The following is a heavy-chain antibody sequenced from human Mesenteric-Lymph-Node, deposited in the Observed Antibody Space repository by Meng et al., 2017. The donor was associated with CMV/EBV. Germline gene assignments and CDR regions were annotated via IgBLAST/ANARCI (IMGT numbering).Heavy chain of an antibody. CDR2: IYPGDSDT. J-gene: IGHJ5*01. CDR1: GYDFPTYW. Sequence: GESLKISCQSSGYDFPTYWIAWVRQMPGKGLESMGIIYPGDSDTTYSPSFEGQITNSVDESVSTAYLQWNSLKASDTAMYYCVRRTGNSNFDFWVHGTLVTVSS. V-gene: IGHV5-51*01. D-gene: IGHD4-11*01. CDR3: VRRTGNSNFDF.